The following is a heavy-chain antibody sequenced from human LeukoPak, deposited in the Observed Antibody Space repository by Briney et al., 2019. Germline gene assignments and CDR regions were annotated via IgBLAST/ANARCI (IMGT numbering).Heavy chain of an antibody. J-gene: IGHJ3*02. CDR2: INSDGSST. CDR1: GFTFSSYW. Sequence: GGSLRLSCAASGFTFSSYWMHWVRQAPGKGLVWVSRINSDGSSTSYADSVKGRFTISRDNSKNTLYLQMNSLRAEDTAVYYCARVMVKWGLAFDIWGQGTMVTVSS. D-gene: IGHD5-18*01. V-gene: IGHV3-74*01. CDR3: ARVMVKWGLAFDI.